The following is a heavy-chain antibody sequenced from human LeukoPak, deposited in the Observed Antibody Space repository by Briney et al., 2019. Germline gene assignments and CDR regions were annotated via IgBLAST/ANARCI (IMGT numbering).Heavy chain of an antibody. CDR2: IWNDGSNQ. J-gene: IGHJ4*01. D-gene: IGHD3-22*01. V-gene: IGHV3-33*01. CDR1: GFSFSDFG. Sequence: GRSLRLSCAASGFSFSDFGMHWVRQASGEGLEWVAVIWNDGSNQYYVDSVEGRFTISRDNTKNMLYLQVNSLRAEDTAVYYCARNKFDSSGDYWGDYWGQGTLVTVSS. CDR3: ARNKFDSSGDYWGDY.